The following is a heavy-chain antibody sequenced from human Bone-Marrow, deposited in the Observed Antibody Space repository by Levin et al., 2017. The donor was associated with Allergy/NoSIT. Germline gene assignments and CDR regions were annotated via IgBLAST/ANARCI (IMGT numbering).Heavy chain of an antibody. Sequence: GGSLRLSCAASGFTFSNAWMSWVRQAPGKGLEWVGRIKSKTDGGTTDYAAPVKGRFTISRDDSKNTLYLQMNSLKTEDTAVYYCTTSDYYDSSGYQAPGAFDIWGQGTMVTVSS. CDR2: IKSKTDGGTT. D-gene: IGHD3-22*01. J-gene: IGHJ3*02. CDR3: TTSDYYDSSGYQAPGAFDI. CDR1: GFTFSNAW. V-gene: IGHV3-15*01.